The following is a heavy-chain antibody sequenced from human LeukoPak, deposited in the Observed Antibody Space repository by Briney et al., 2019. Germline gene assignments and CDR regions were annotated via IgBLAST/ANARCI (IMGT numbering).Heavy chain of an antibody. V-gene: IGHV4-59*12. CDR1: GGSISSYY. J-gene: IGHJ4*02. CDR2: IYHSGST. Sequence: SETLSLTCTVSGGSISSYYWSWIRQPPGKGLEWIGYIYHSGSTYYNPSLKSRVTISVDRSKNQFSLKLSSVTAADTAVYYCARALEQQLVPNFDYWGQGTLVTVSS. D-gene: IGHD6-13*01. CDR3: ARALEQQLVPNFDY.